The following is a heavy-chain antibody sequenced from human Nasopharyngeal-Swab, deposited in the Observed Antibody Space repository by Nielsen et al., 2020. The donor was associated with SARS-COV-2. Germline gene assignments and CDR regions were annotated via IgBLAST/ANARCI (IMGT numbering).Heavy chain of an antibody. J-gene: IGHJ4*02. D-gene: IGHD6-19*01. CDR2: IYYSGST. CDR3: ASRIAVASGHYRPFDY. Sequence: REAPGKGLEWIGSIYYSGSTYYNPSLSSRVTISVDTSTNHFSLKLSSVTAPDTAVYYCASRIAVASGHYRPFDYWGQGTLVTVSS. V-gene: IGHV4-39*02.